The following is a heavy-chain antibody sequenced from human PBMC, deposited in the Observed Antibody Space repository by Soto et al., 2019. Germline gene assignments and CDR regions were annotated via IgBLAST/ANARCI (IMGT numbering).Heavy chain of an antibody. D-gene: IGHD1-7*01. CDR3: ARDPLPGTSHFDY. CDR2: IGSSSGSI. CDR1: GFTFSSYS. J-gene: IGHJ4*02. V-gene: IGHV3-48*02. Sequence: EVQLVESGGGLVQPGGSLRLSCAASGFTFSSYSMNWVRQAPGKGLEWISYIGSSSGSIYYADSVKGRFTISRDNAKNSVYLQRHSPRDEDTAVYYCARDPLPGTSHFDYWGQGTLVTVSS.